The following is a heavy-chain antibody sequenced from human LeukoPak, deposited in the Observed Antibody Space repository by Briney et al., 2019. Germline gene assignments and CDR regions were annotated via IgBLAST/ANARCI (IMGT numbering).Heavy chain of an antibody. CDR1: GYSVTSYW. CDR2: IDPSDSYT. J-gene: IGHJ4*02. CDR3: ARTLTTDIDY. Sequence: GESLKISCKGSGYSVTSYWISWVRQMPGKGLEWMGRIDPSDSYTNYSPSFQGHVTISADKSICTAYLQWSSLRASDTAMYYCARTLTTDIDYWGQGTLVTVSS. V-gene: IGHV5-10-1*01. D-gene: IGHD4-11*01.